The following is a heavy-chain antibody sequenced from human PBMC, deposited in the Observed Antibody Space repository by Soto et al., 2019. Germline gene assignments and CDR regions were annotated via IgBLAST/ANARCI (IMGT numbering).Heavy chain of an antibody. V-gene: IGHV3-33*06. CDR3: AKDDDTSSHYSLLDF. J-gene: IGHJ4*02. D-gene: IGHD3-22*01. CDR2: TWSGGRAE. Sequence: QVQLVESGGGVVQPGTSLRLSCAASGFTFSRYGIHWVRQAPGKGLEWVAVTWSGGRAEYYADSVRGRFTISRDNSNTTVYLHMNSLKFEDTAVYYCAKDDDTSSHYSLLDFRGQGTLVTVSS. CDR1: GFTFSRYG.